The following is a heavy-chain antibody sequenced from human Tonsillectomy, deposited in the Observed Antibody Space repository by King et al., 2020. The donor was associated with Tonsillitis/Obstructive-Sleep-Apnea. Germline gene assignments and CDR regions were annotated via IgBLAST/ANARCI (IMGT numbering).Heavy chain of an antibody. CDR2: IYYSGST. Sequence: QLQESGPGLVKPSETLSLTCTVSGGSISSSSYYWGWIRQPPGKGLEWIGSIYYSGSTYYNPSLKSRGTISVETSKNQFSLKLSSVTAADTAVYYCATHGDYVAPGWFDPWGQGTLVTVSS. V-gene: IGHV4-39*01. D-gene: IGHD4-17*01. J-gene: IGHJ5*02. CDR3: ATHGDYVAPGWFDP. CDR1: GGSISSSSYY.